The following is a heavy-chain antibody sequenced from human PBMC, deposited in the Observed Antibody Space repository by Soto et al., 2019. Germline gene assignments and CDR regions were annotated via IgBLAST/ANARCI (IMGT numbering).Heavy chain of an antibody. V-gene: IGHV4-31*03. CDR1: GDSMSSGAYY. CDR2: IYHSGDT. J-gene: IGHJ4*02. Sequence: SETLSLTCSVSGDSMSSGAYYWSWIRQHPGKGLEWIAYIYHSGDTHYNPSLRSRITISVDTSKNQFSLKLTSVTDADTAVYYCASTYSGYLDNWGQGTLVTVSS. D-gene: IGHD3-22*01. CDR3: ASTYSGYLDN.